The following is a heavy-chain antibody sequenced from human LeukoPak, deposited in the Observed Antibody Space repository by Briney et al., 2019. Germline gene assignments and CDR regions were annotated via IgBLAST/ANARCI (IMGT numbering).Heavy chain of an antibody. J-gene: IGHJ5*02. CDR3: ARGRRITISRPLGP. Sequence: SETLSLACTVFGASISGHYLTWLRQPPGKGLEWIGYISHIGSTNYNPSLKSRVTISVDTSKNQFSLKLSSVTAADTAVYYCARGRRITISRPLGPWGQGTLVTVSS. V-gene: IGHV4-59*11. CDR1: GASISGHY. D-gene: IGHD3-3*01. CDR2: ISHIGST.